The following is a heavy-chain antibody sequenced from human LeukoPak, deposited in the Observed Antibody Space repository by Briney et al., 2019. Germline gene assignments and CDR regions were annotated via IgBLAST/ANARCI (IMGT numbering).Heavy chain of an antibody. Sequence: ASVKVSCKASGYTFTSYYMHWVRQAHGQGLEWMGIINPSDGSTSYAQKFQGRVTMTRDTSTSTVYMELSSLRSEDTAVYYCARENRKATMVRGVNIPIYFDYWGQGTLVTVSS. V-gene: IGHV1-46*03. D-gene: IGHD3-10*01. CDR1: GYTFTSYY. CDR3: ARENRKATMVRGVNIPIYFDY. J-gene: IGHJ4*02. CDR2: INPSDGST.